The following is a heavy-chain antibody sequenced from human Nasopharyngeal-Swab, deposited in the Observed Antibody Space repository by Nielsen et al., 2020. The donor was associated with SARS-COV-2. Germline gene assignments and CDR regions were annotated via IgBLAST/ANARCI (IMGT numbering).Heavy chain of an antibody. Sequence: SETLSLTCAVYGGSFSGYYWSWIRQPPGKGLEWIGEINHSGSTNYNPSLKSRVTISVDTSKNQFSLKLSSVTAADTAVYYCARHGYGSGWYGGVRVDAFDIWGQGTMVTVSS. V-gene: IGHV4-34*01. D-gene: IGHD6-19*01. CDR2: INHSGST. CDR3: ARHGYGSGWYGGVRVDAFDI. J-gene: IGHJ3*02. CDR1: GGSFSGYY.